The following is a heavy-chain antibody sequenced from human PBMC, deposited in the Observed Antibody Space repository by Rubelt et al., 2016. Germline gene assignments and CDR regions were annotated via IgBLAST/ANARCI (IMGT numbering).Heavy chain of an antibody. J-gene: IGHJ5*02. D-gene: IGHD6-13*01. CDR3: AHFDSPGIAAPS. CDR1: GGSISSYSW. Sequence: QESGPGLVKPSETLSLTCTASGGSISSYSWSWIRQPPGKALEWLALIYWDDDKRYRPSLTSRLTITKGTSKNQVVLTMTNMDPVETATYYCAHFDSPGIAAPSWGQGTLVTVSS. V-gene: IGHV2-5*08. CDR2: IYWDDDK.